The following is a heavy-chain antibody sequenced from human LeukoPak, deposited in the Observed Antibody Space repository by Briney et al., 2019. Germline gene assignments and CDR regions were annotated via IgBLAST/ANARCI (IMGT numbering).Heavy chain of an antibody. D-gene: IGHD6-13*01. V-gene: IGHV3-48*01. J-gene: IGHJ4*02. Sequence: GGSPRLSCAASGFTFSSYSMNWVRQAPGKGLEWVSYISSSSSTIYYADSVKGRFTISRDNAKNSLYLQMNSLRAEDTAVYYCARDTSGRVAAAGTWGFDYWGQGTLVTVSS. CDR1: GFTFSSYS. CDR3: ARDTSGRVAAAGTWGFDY. CDR2: ISSSSSTI.